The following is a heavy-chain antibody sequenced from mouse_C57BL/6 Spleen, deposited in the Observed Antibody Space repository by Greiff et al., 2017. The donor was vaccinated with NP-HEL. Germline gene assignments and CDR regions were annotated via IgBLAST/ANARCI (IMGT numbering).Heavy chain of an antibody. V-gene: IGHV6-6*01. J-gene: IGHJ4*01. D-gene: IGHD4-1*01. CDR2: IRNKANNHAT. CDR3: TRLTGYYAMDY. Sequence: EVQLVESGGGLVQPGGSMKLSCAASGFTFSDAWMDWVRQSPEKGLEWVAEIRNKANNHATYYAESVKGRFTISRDDSKSSVYLQMNSLRAEDTGIYYCTRLTGYYAMDYWGQGTSVTVSS. CDR1: GFTFSDAW.